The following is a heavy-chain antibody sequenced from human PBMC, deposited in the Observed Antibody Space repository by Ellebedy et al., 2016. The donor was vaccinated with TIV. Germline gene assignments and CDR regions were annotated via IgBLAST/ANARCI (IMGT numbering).Heavy chain of an antibody. J-gene: IGHJ4*02. Sequence: SETLSLTCTVSGGSISSYYWSWIRQPPGKGLEWIGYIYYSGSTNYNPSLKSRVTISVDTSKNQFSLKLSSVTAADTAVYYCASEISGGCRCIDYWGQGTLVTVSS. D-gene: IGHD2-15*01. CDR3: ASEISGGCRCIDY. CDR2: IYYSGST. V-gene: IGHV4-59*01. CDR1: GGSISSYY.